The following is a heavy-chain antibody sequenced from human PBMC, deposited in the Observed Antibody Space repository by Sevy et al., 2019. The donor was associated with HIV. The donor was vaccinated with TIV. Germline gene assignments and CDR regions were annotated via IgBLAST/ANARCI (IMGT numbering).Heavy chain of an antibody. D-gene: IGHD6-13*01. CDR2: FDPEDGET. V-gene: IGHV1-24*01. Sequence: ASVKVSCKVSGYTLTKLSMHWVRQAPGKGLEWMGGFDPEDGETIYAQKFQGRVTMTEDTSTDTAYMELSSLRSEDTAVYYCATDPRIAAAGTHFDYWGQGALVTVSS. CDR1: GYTLTKLS. CDR3: ATDPRIAAAGTHFDY. J-gene: IGHJ4*02.